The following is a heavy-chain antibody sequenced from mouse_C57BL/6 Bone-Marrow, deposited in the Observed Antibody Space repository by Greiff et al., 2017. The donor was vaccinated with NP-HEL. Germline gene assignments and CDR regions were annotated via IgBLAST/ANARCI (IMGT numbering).Heavy chain of an antibody. CDR2: IYPCSGGT. CDR1: GYTFTSYW. Sequence: QVQLQQPGAELVKPGASVKMSCKASGYTFTSYWITWVKQRPGQGLEWIGDIYPCSGGTNYNEKFKSKATLTVDKSSSTAYMPLSSLTSEDSAFYYCARRETAGAWFSYWGQGTLVTVAA. V-gene: IGHV1-55*01. J-gene: IGHJ3*01. CDR3: ARRETAGAWFSY. D-gene: IGHD1-2*01.